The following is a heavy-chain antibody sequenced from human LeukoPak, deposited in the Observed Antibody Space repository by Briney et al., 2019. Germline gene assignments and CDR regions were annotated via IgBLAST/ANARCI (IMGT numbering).Heavy chain of an antibody. CDR3: ARDHPFAATPVDY. J-gene: IGHJ4*02. CDR1: GGSISSSSYY. V-gene: IGHV4-39*07. CDR2: IYTSGST. D-gene: IGHD2-15*01. Sequence: SETLSLTCTVSGGSISSSSYYWGWIRQPPGKGLEWIGRIYTSGSTNYNPSLKSRVTMSVDTSKNQFSLKLSSVTAADTAVYYCARDHPFAATPVDYWGQGTLVTVSS.